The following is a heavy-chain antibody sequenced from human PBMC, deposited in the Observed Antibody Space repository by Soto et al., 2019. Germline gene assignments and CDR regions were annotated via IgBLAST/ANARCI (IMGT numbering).Heavy chain of an antibody. D-gene: IGHD3-16*02. CDR3: ARDMITFGGVIPKGAAFDI. CDR1: GFTFSSYG. J-gene: IGHJ3*02. CDR2: IWYDGSNK. V-gene: IGHV3-33*01. Sequence: VGSLRLSCGASGFTFSSYGMHWVRQAPGKGLEWVAVIWYDGSNKYYADSVKGRFTISRDNSKNTLYLQMNSLRAEDTAVYYCARDMITFGGVIPKGAAFDIWGQGTMGTVSS.